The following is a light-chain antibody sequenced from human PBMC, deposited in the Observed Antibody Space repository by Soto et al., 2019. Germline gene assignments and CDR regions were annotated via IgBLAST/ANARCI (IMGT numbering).Light chain of an antibody. CDR3: QQYGSSPWT. CDR1: QTIRSNY. Sequence: ETVLTQSPGTLSLSPGERATLSCRASQTIRSNYLAWYRQTPGQAPRLLIYGASNSATGIADRFSGSGSGTNFTLTISRLEPEDFALYYCQQYGSSPWTFGQGTKVELK. V-gene: IGKV3-20*01. CDR2: GAS. J-gene: IGKJ1*01.